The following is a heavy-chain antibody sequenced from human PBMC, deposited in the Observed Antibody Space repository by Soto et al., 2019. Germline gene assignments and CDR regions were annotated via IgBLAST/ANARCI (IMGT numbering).Heavy chain of an antibody. CDR2: IIPIFGTA. Sequence: QVQLVQSGAEVKKPGSSVKVSCKASGGTFSSYAISWVRQAPGQGLEWMGGIIPIFGTANYAQKFQGRVTITADESTSTDSMELSSLRSEDTAVYYCARVVTVVKSFHYWYFDLWGRGTLVTVSS. CDR1: GGTFSSYA. V-gene: IGHV1-69*12. CDR3: ARVVTVVKSFHYWYFDL. J-gene: IGHJ2*01. D-gene: IGHD2-15*01.